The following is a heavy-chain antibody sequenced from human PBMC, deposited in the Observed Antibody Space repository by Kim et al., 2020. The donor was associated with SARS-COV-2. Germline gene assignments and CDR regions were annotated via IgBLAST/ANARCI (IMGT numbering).Heavy chain of an antibody. J-gene: IGHJ4*02. CDR2: IYYSGTT. D-gene: IGHD3-9*01. Sequence: SETLSLTCTVSSGSISSGSYYWGWIRQPPGKGLEWIGSIYYSGTTYYNPPLKSRVTISVDTSKNQFSLKLSYVTAADTAVYYCARHGKYDDIMTAYYNPDIDYWGQGTLVTASS. V-gene: IGHV4-39*01. CDR1: SGSISSGSYY. CDR3: ARHGKYDDIMTAYYNPDIDY.